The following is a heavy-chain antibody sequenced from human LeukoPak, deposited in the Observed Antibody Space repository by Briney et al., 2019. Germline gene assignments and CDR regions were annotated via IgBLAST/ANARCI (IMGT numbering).Heavy chain of an antibody. D-gene: IGHD6-19*01. Sequence: PGGSLRLSCAASGFIFSSYGMSWVRQAPGKGLEWVSSINSYGAYTFYADSVRGRFTISRDNSKNTLYLQMNSLRDEDTAVFYCAKRHSSGSYYFDYWGQGTQVTVSS. CDR1: GFIFSSYG. V-gene: IGHV3-23*01. CDR3: AKRHSSGSYYFDY. CDR2: INSYGAYT. J-gene: IGHJ4*02.